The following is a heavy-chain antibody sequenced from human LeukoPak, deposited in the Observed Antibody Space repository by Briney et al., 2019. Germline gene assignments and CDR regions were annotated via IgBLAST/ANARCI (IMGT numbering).Heavy chain of an antibody. V-gene: IGHV3-64*01. CDR2: ISSSGGTT. D-gene: IGHD5-18*01. CDR1: GFTFRSYA. J-gene: IGHJ4*02. Sequence: GGSLRLSRAASGFTFRSYAMHWVRQAPGKGLVYVSAISSSGGTTYHANSVRGRFTISRDNSKNTLYLQMGSLRAEDMAVYYCAREGDTAIFDYWGQGTLVSVSS. CDR3: AREGDTAIFDY.